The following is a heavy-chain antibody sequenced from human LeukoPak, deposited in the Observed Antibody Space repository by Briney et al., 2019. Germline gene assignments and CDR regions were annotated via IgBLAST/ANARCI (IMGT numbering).Heavy chain of an antibody. CDR2: INPSGGST. CDR1: GYTFTSYY. CDR3: ARPQYDFWSGYYRGPPDY. Sequence: ASVKVSCKASGYTFTSYYMHWVRQAPGQGLEWMGIINPSGGSTSYAQKFQGRVTMTRDTSTSTVYMELSSLRSEDTAVYYCARPQYDFWSGYYRGPPDYWGQGTLVTVSS. J-gene: IGHJ4*02. D-gene: IGHD3-3*01. V-gene: IGHV1-46*01.